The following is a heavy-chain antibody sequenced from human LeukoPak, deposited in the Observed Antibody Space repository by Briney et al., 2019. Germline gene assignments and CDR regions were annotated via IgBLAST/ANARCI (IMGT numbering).Heavy chain of an antibody. J-gene: IGHJ4*02. CDR1: GGSLSGHY. CDR2: IKHSGNT. V-gene: IGHV4-34*01. D-gene: IGHD6-6*01. Sequence: SETLSLTCGVYGGSLSGHYWSWIRHLLGKGLEWIGEIKHSGNTNYNPSLKSRVTISADTSKNQFSLKLSSVTAAGTAVYYCAREYSTSSTSFDYWGQGTLVTVSS. CDR3: AREYSTSSTSFDY.